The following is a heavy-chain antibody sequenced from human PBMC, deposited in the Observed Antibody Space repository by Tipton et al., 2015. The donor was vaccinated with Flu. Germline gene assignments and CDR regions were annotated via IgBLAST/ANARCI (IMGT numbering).Heavy chain of an antibody. CDR3: AKDSYSRGDWFDP. Sequence: SLRLSCAASGFSFNNYAMSWVRQAPGKGLEWVSAISGSGGNTYYADSVKGRFTISRDNSKNTLYLQMNSLRAEDTAIYYCAKDSYSRGDWFDPWGQGTLVTVSS. CDR2: ISGSGGNT. J-gene: IGHJ5*02. V-gene: IGHV3-23*01. CDR1: GFSFNNYA. D-gene: IGHD6-19*01.